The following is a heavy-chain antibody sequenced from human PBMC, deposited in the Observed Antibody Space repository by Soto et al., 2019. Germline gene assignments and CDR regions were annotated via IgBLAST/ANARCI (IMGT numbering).Heavy chain of an antibody. CDR2: TFGRGANT. Sequence: PGGSLRLSCAASGFTLSTYAMGWVRQAPGKGLEWGSITFGRGANTYYADSVKCRFTVSRDNANNTLHLQMNSLRAEDTAVFYCAKGPGIVVVTDEYFQHWGQGTLVTVSS. J-gene: IGHJ1*01. CDR1: GFTLSTYA. CDR3: AKGPGIVVVTDEYFQH. D-gene: IGHD2-21*02. V-gene: IGHV3-23*01.